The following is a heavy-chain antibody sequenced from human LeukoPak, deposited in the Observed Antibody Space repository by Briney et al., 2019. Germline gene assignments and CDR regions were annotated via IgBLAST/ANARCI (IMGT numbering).Heavy chain of an antibody. J-gene: IGHJ4*02. CDR2: IKQDGSEK. CDR3: ARGRIVGAGDFDY. CDR1: GFTFSSYW. V-gene: IGHV3-7*01. Sequence: PGGSLRLSCAASGFTFSSYWMSWVRQAPGKGLEWVANIKQDGSEKYYVDSVKGRFTISRDNAKNSLYLQMNSLRAEDMAVYYCARGRIVGAGDFDYWGQGTLVTVSS. D-gene: IGHD1-26*01.